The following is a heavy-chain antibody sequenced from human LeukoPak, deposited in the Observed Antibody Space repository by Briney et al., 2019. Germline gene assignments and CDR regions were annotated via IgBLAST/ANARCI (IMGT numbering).Heavy chain of an antibody. D-gene: IGHD4-17*01. J-gene: IGHJ4*02. Sequence: GASVKVSCKTSGYTVSSYAITWLRQTPGQGLEWMGWIRPYNDDTNYAQNFQARVAMTADTSTKTVYMELRSLTSDDTAVYFCAREGSYGDYLTLDYWGQGTLVTVSS. V-gene: IGHV1-18*04. CDR1: GYTVSSYA. CDR3: AREGSYGDYLTLDY. CDR2: IRPYNDDT.